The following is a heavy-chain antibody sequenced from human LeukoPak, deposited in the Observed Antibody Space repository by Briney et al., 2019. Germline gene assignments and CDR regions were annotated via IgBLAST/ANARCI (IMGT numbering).Heavy chain of an antibody. D-gene: IGHD4-11*01. CDR2: IIGTGDGT. CDR1: GFTFSSFA. V-gene: IGHV3-23*01. J-gene: IGHJ5*02. CDR3: AKGKAYNNLDWFDP. Sequence: GGSLRLSCAASGFTFSSFAMTWVRQAPGKGLEWVSSIIGTGDGTFYADSVKGRFTISRGNSKNTLFLQMNSLRAEDTAVYYCAKGKAYNNLDWFDPWGQGTLVTVSS.